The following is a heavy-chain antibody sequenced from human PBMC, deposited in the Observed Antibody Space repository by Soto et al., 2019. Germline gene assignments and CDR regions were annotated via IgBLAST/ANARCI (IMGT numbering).Heavy chain of an antibody. Sequence: EVQLLESGRGLAHPGGSLRLSCAASGFTFSSYAMSWVRKAPGKGLEWVSAISGSGGSTYYADSVKGRFTISRDNSKNTLYLQMNSLRAEDTAVYHCARHSSGWYFDYWGQGTLVTVSS. CDR2: ISGSGGST. CDR1: GFTFSSYA. J-gene: IGHJ4*02. D-gene: IGHD6-19*01. CDR3: ARHSSGWYFDY. V-gene: IGHV3-23*01.